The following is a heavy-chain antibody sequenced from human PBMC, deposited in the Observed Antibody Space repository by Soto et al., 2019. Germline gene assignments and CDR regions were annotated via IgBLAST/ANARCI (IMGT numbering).Heavy chain of an antibody. V-gene: IGHV3-74*01. CDR3: ATVGCGRDCLSPHI. CDR1: GFTFRMYW. CDR2: INNDGSTT. D-gene: IGHD2-21*02. Sequence: SLRLSCAASGFTFRMYWMHWVRQAPGKGLVWVSAINNDGSTTRYADSVKGRFTISRDNAKNILYLQMNSLRAEDTAVYYCATVGCGRDCLSPHIWGQGTMVTVSS. J-gene: IGHJ3*02.